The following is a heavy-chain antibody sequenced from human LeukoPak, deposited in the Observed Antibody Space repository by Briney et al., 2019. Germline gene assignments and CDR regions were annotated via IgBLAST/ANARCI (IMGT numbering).Heavy chain of an antibody. V-gene: IGHV4-30-4*01. CDR2: IYYSGST. J-gene: IGHJ3*02. CDR1: GASVSGYY. CDR3: ASYSYYDSFGPTDAFDI. Sequence: SETLSLTCTVSGASVSGYYWSWIRQPPGKGLEWIGYIYYSGSTYYNPSLKSRVTISVDTSKNQFSLKLSSVTAADTAVYYCASYSYYDSFGPTDAFDIWGQGTMVTVSS. D-gene: IGHD3-22*01.